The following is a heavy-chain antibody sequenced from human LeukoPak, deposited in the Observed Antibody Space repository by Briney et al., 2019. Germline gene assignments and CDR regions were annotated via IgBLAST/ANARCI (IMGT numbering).Heavy chain of an antibody. CDR2: ISYDGSNK. CDR3: ARDRHGIVGATLDY. Sequence: PGGSLRLSCAASGFTFSSYAMHWVRQAPGKGLEWVAVISYDGSNKYYADSVKGRFTISRDNSKNTLYLQMNSLRAEDTAVYYCARDRHGIVGATLDYWGQGTLVTVSS. CDR1: GFTFSSYA. J-gene: IGHJ4*02. V-gene: IGHV3-30*04. D-gene: IGHD1-26*01.